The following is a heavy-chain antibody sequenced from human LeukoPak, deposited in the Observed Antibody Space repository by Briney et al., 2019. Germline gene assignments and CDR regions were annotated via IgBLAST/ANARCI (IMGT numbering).Heavy chain of an antibody. V-gene: IGHV3-7*03. CDR3: VRGFRGYYFDY. D-gene: IGHD2-21*01. J-gene: IGHJ4*02. Sequence: GGSLRLSCAASGFTFNNYWINWVRQAPGKGLEWVANIKQDGSEKYYVDSVKGRFTFSRDNAKNSLYLQMNSLRAEDTAVYYCVRGFRGYYFDYWGQGTLVTVSS. CDR2: IKQDGSEK. CDR1: GFTFNNYW.